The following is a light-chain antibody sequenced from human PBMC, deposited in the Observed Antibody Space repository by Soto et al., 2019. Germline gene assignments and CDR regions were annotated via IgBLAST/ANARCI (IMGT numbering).Light chain of an antibody. CDR1: LDIGND. V-gene: IGKV1-6*01. J-gene: IGKJ1*01. Sequence: AIQMTHSPSSLSASVGDRFTITCLASLDIGNDLGCYQQKPGKAPKHLIFASCNLQSWVPSRFSGGGSGKDLTLTIRSLQADDFAPYYGLQHLNXSWTFGQGTKV. CDR3: LQHLNXSWT. CDR2: ASC.